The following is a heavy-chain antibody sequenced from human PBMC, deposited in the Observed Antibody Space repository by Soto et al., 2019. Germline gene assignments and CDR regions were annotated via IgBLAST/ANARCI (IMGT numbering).Heavy chain of an antibody. CDR3: ATWRLREHAYDI. D-gene: IGHD4-17*01. CDR2: VYDTDGI. Sequence: GGSLRLSCEASGLTVTGKKYVAWVRQSPGKGLEWVSGVYDTDGIYYADSVKGRFTSSRDSSKTIVYLEMNSLTPDDTAVYYCATWRLREHAYDIWGLGTTVTVSS. CDR1: GLTVTGKKY. V-gene: IGHV3-53*01. J-gene: IGHJ3*02.